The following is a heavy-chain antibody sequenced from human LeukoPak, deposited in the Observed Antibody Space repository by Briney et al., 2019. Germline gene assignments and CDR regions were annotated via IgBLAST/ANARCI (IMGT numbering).Heavy chain of an antibody. CDR1: GYSFTGFD. J-gene: IGHJ4*02. D-gene: IGHD5-12*01. Sequence: ASVKVSCKASGYSFTGFDINWVRQAPGQGLEWMAWMSPSSGDTGYAQKFQGRVTITRNTSISTAYMDLSGLLSGDTAVYYCVRGRRYSGFDALAYWGQGTLVIVSS. CDR3: VRGRRYSGFDALAY. V-gene: IGHV1-8*02. CDR2: MSPSSGDT.